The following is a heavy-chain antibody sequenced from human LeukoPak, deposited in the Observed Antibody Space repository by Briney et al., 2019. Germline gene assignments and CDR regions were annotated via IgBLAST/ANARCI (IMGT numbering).Heavy chain of an antibody. CDR2: ISAYNGNT. J-gene: IGHJ4*02. V-gene: IGHV1-18*01. D-gene: IGHD4-17*01. CDR3: ARDWNGDYVYYFDY. CDR1: GYTFTSYG. Sequence: ASVKVSCKASGYTFTSYGISWVRQAPGQGLEWMGWISAYNGNTNYAQKLQGRVTMTTDTSTSTAYMGLRSLRSDDTAVYYCARDWNGDYVYYFDYWGQGTLVTASS.